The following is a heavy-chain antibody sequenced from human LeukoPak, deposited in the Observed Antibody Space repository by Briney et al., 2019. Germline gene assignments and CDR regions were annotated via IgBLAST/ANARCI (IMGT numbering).Heavy chain of an antibody. V-gene: IGHV3-11*04. Sequence: PGGPLRLSCAASGFTFSDYYMSWIPQAPGKGLEGGSYISSSGSTIYYADSVKGRFTISRYNAKNSLYLQMNSLRAEDTAVYYCARRLRGRLGAISAFDIWGQGTMVTVSS. CDR1: GFTFSDYY. J-gene: IGHJ3*02. D-gene: IGHD3-3*01. CDR2: ISSSGSTI. CDR3: ARRLRGRLGAISAFDI.